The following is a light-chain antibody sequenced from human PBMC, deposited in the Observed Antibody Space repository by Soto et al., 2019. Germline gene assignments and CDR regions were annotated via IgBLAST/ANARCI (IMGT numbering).Light chain of an antibody. J-gene: IGLJ2*01. CDR2: ANN. Sequence: QSVLTQPPSASGTPGQRVTITCSGASSNIGRNTVNWYQQLPGTAPKLLIYANNQRPSGVPDRFSGSKSGSSASLAISGLQSEDEADYFCAAWDDSLDAVLFGGGTKLTVL. V-gene: IGLV1-44*01. CDR1: SSNIGRNT. CDR3: AAWDDSLDAVL.